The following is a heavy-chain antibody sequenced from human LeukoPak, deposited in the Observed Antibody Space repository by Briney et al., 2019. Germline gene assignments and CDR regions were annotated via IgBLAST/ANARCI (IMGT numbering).Heavy chain of an antibody. Sequence: PSETLSLTCAVSGGSISSSNWWSWVRQPPGKGLEWIGEIYHSGSTNYNPSLKSRVTISVDKSKNQFSLKLSSVTAADTAVYYCARNNGYSSSWSLLDYGGQGTLVTVSS. V-gene: IGHV4-4*02. D-gene: IGHD6-13*01. CDR3: ARNNGYSSSWSLLDY. J-gene: IGHJ4*02. CDR2: IYHSGST. CDR1: GGSISSSNW.